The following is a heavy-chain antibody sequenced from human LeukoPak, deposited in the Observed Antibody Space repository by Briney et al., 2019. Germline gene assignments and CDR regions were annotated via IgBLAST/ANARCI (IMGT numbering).Heavy chain of an antibody. CDR2: IWYDGSNK. V-gene: IGHV3-33*01. D-gene: IGHD7-27*01. J-gene: IGHJ6*03. Sequence: GGSLRLSCAASGFTFSSYGMHWVRQAPGKGLEWVAVIWYDGSNKYYADSVKGRFTISSDNSKNTLYLQMNSLRAEDTAVYYCARDPTGDNPADYYYYMDVWGKGTTVTVSS. CDR1: GFTFSSYG. CDR3: ARDPTGDNPADYYYYMDV.